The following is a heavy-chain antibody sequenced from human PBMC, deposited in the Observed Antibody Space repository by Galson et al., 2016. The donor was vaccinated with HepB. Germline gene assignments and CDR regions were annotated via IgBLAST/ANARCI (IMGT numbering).Heavy chain of an antibody. J-gene: IGHJ5*02. CDR2: IYPDDSDT. D-gene: IGHD1-1*01. CDR3: TRFPRDNWGDGVSCFHP. V-gene: IGHV5-51*01. CDR1: GYSFTNYW. Sequence: QSGAEVKKLGESLRISCKGSGYSFTNYWIGWVRQMPGKGLEWMGIIYPDDSDTRYSPSFQGQVTMSVDKSINTTYLHWSTLTASHTATSYLTRFPRDNWGDGVSCFHPRGQGTLVTVSA.